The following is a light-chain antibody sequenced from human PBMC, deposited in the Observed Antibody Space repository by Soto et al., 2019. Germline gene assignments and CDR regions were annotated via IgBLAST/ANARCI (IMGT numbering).Light chain of an antibody. CDR2: KAS. CDR3: QQYNTYPLT. Sequence: DIQMTQSPSTPSASVGDRVTITCRASQSISSWLAWYQQKPGEAPKFLIFKASSLESGVPSRFSGSGSGTEFTLTISSLQPDDFATYYCQQYNTYPLTFGGGTKVEIK. CDR1: QSISSW. V-gene: IGKV1-5*03. J-gene: IGKJ4*01.